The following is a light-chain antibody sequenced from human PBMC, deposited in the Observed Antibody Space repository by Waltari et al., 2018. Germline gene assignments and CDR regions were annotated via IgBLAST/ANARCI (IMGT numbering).Light chain of an antibody. V-gene: IGKV1-33*01. CDR3: QQYRSLPLT. J-gene: IGKJ2*01. CDR2: AVS. CDR1: QDPGDS. Sequence: DIQLTQTPSSLSASVGDRLTITCQASQDPGDSLNWFQHKPGTPPELLIYAVSRLDYGVPSRFTGSRSGTNYSFSITNLQPDDIATYFCQQYRSLPLTFGQGTK.